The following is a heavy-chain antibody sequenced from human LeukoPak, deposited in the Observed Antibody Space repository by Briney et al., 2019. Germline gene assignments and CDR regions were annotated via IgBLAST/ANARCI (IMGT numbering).Heavy chain of an antibody. CDR3: VRGGQYNLNDGDF. J-gene: IGHJ4*02. D-gene: IGHD1-1*01. Sequence: GGSLRLSCAASGFTFSSYAMSWVRQAPGKGLEWVSAISGSGGSTYYADSVKGRFTISRGNSKSSLYLQMNSLRVEDTAVYYCVRGGQYNLNDGDFWGQGTLVIVSS. CDR1: GFTFSSYA. CDR2: ISGSGGST. V-gene: IGHV3-23*01.